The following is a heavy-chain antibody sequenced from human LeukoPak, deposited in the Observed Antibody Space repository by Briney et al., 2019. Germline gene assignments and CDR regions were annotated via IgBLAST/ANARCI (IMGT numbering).Heavy chain of an antibody. D-gene: IGHD1-1*01. CDR2: ISAYNGNT. Sequence: ASVKVSCKASGYTFTSYGISWVRQAPGQGLEWMGWISAYNGNTNYAQKLQGRVTMTTDTSTSTAYMELRSLRSDDTAVYYCARDPFLRTRNQVYYFDYWGQGTLVTVSS. CDR3: ARDPFLRTRNQVYYFDY. CDR1: GYTFTSYG. V-gene: IGHV1-18*01. J-gene: IGHJ4*02.